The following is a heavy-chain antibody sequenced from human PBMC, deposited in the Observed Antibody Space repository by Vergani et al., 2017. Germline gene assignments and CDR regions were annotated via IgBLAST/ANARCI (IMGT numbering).Heavy chain of an antibody. CDR3: ARCVRFVVVPASPRSYYYYMDV. D-gene: IGHD2-2*01. J-gene: IGHJ6*03. V-gene: IGHV1-8*01. CDR2: MNPNSGNT. CDR1: GYTFTSYD. Sequence: QVQLVQSGAEVKKPGASVKVSCKASGYTFTSYDINWVRQATGQGLEWMGWMNPNSGNTGYAQKFQGRVTMTRNTSISTAYMELSSLRSEDTAVYYCARCVRFVVVPASPRSYYYYMDVWGKGTTVTVSS.